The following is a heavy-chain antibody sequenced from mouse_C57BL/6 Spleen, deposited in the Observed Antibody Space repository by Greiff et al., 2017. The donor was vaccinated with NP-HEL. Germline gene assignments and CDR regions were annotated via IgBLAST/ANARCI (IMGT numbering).Heavy chain of an antibody. CDR2: IRLKSDNYAT. CDR1: GFTFSNYW. D-gene: IGHD3-3*01. V-gene: IGHV6-3*01. J-gene: IGHJ1*03. Sequence: EVKLQESGGGLVQPGGSMKLSCVASGFTFSNYWMNWVRQSPEKGLEWVAQIRLKSDNYATHYAESVKGRFTISRDDSKSSVYLQMNNLRAEDTGIYYCTGRDWTSYWYFDVWGTGTTVTVSS. CDR3: TGRDWTSYWYFDV.